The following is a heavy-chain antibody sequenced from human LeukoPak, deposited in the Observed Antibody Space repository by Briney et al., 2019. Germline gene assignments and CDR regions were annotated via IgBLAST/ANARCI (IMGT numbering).Heavy chain of an antibody. CDR1: GFTVSSNY. CDR2: IYRVGST. Sequence: GGSLRLSCAASGFTVSSNYMSRVRQAPGKGLEWVSIIYRVGSTFYADSVEGRFTISRDNSKNTLYLQMNSLRVEDTAIYYCARDGGNNSWYGMDVWGQRTTVTVSS. D-gene: IGHD4-23*01. V-gene: IGHV3-66*01. J-gene: IGHJ6*02. CDR3: ARDGGNNSWYGMDV.